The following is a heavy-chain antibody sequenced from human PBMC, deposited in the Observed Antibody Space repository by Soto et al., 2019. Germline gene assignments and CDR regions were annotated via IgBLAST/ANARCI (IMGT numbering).Heavy chain of an antibody. D-gene: IGHD3-10*01. V-gene: IGHV3-23*01. CDR2: ISGSGAST. CDR3: AKAFGSGSYYNSE. CDR1: GFTFSNYA. J-gene: IGHJ4*02. Sequence: EVQLLESGGGLVQPGGSLRLSCAASGFTFSNYAMSWVRQAPGKGLEWVSAISGSGASTYYADSVKARFTISRDNSKNTLYLQMNSLGAEDTAVYYCAKAFGSGSYYNSEWGQGTLVTVSS.